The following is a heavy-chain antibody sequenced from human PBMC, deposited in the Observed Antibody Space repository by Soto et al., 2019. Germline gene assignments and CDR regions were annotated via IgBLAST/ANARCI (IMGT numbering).Heavy chain of an antibody. Sequence: GGSLRLSCAASGFTFSGSAMHWVRQASGKGLEWVGRIRSKANSYATAYAASVKGRFTISRDDSKNTAYLQMNSLKTEDTAVYYCTRRVVNGRGYCSGGSCETPKNDAFDIWGQGTMVTVSS. CDR2: IRSKANSYAT. CDR3: TRRVVNGRGYCSGGSCETPKNDAFDI. J-gene: IGHJ3*02. D-gene: IGHD2-15*01. CDR1: GFTFSGSA. V-gene: IGHV3-73*01.